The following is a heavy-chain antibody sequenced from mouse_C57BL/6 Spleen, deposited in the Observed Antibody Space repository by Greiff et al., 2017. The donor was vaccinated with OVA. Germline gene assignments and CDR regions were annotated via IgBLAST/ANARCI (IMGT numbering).Heavy chain of an antibody. CDR2: INPGSGGT. D-gene: IGHD1-1*01. CDR3: AREYYGSSPDY. Sequence: VQLQQSGAELVRPGTSVKVSCKASGYAFTNYLIEWVKQRPGQGLEWIGVINPGSGGTNYNEKFKGKATLTADKSSSTAYMQLSSLTSEDSAVYFCAREYYGSSPDYWGQGTTLTVSS. V-gene: IGHV1-54*01. J-gene: IGHJ2*01. CDR1: GYAFTNYL.